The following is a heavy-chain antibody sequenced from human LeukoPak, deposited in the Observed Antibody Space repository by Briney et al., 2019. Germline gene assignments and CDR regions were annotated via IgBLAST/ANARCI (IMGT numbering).Heavy chain of an antibody. J-gene: IGHJ4*02. CDR2: IYPGDSDT. D-gene: IGHD6-19*01. CDR1: GYSFTSYW. Sequence: GESLKISCKGSGYSFTSYWIGWVRRMPGKGLEWMGIIYPGDSDTRYSPSFQGQVTISADKSISTAYLQWSSLKASDTAMYYCARLPDYSGIAVAGPFDYWGQGTLVTVSS. CDR3: ARLPDYSGIAVAGPFDY. V-gene: IGHV5-51*01.